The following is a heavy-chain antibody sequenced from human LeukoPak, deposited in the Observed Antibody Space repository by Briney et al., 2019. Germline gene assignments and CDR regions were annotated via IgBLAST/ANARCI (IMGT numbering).Heavy chain of an antibody. CDR3: AIVGGIFNY. CDR1: GITFSKYW. Sequence: GESLRLSCAASGITFSKYWMSWVRQAPGKGLEWVANIKPDGSEKYYVDSVRGRFTISRDNAKKSLYQQMKSLRVEDTAVYYCAIVGGIFNYWGQGTLVTVSS. V-gene: IGHV3-7*05. D-gene: IGHD1-26*01. CDR2: IKPDGSEK. J-gene: IGHJ4*02.